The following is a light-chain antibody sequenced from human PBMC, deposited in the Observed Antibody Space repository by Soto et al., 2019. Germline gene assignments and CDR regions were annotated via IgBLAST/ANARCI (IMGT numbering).Light chain of an antibody. CDR3: QHYGGMWT. J-gene: IGKJ1*01. Sequence: SASVGDRVTLTCRASQSITNRLAWYQQKPGKAPKVLIYDASNLEYGAPSRFSGSGSGTEFILTISSLQPDDFATYYCQHYGGMWTFGQGTKVDIK. V-gene: IGKV1-5*01. CDR2: DAS. CDR1: QSITNR.